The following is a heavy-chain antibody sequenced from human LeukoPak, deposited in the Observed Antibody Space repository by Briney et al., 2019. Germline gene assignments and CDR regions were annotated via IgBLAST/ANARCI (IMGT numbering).Heavy chain of an antibody. CDR3: ARDREGTTRGWYYFDY. J-gene: IGHJ4*02. Sequence: ASVKVSCKASGYTFTNFAVHWVRQAPGQRLEWMGWINAGNGNTKYSQNFQGRVTISRVTSASTVYMELSSLRSEDMAVYYCARDREGTTRGWYYFDYWGQGTLVTVSS. V-gene: IGHV1-3*01. CDR1: GYTFTNFA. D-gene: IGHD6-19*01. CDR2: INAGNGNT.